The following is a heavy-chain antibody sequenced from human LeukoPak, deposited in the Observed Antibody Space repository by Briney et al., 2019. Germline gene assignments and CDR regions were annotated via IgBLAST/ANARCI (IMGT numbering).Heavy chain of an antibody. Sequence: GGSPRLSCEGSGFIFSNYAMSWVRQVPGKRPEWVSGISASGGRTHYADSVKGRFIISRDSSKNTVFLQMNSLRVDDTALYYSAKDPNGDWVGGFDMLGQGTMVTVSS. CDR1: GFIFSNYA. J-gene: IGHJ3*02. V-gene: IGHV3-23*01. CDR3: AKDPNGDWVGGFDM. D-gene: IGHD2-21*01. CDR2: ISASGGRT.